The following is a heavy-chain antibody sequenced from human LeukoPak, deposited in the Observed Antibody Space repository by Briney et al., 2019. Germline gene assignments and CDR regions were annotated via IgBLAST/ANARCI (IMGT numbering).Heavy chain of an antibody. D-gene: IGHD6-19*01. Sequence: GGSLRLSCAASGFTFNTYAIYWVREARGKGVEGVSGICGSGGSTYYADSVKGGFTISRDNTKKTVYLQMNRLRGDDTALYYSAKTTVGYSSGRYPGWPADCWGQGTLVTVSS. CDR1: GFTFNTYA. V-gene: IGHV3-23*01. CDR3: AKTTVGYSSGRYPGWPADC. J-gene: IGHJ4*02. CDR2: ICGSGGST.